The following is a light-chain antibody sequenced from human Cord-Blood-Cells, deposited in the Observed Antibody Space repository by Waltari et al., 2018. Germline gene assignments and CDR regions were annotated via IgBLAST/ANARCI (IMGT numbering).Light chain of an antibody. J-gene: IGLJ1*01. CDR1: SSDVGGYKY. V-gene: IGLV2-14*01. CDR3: SSYTSSSTLYV. CDR2: DVS. Sequence: QSALTQPASVSGSPGQSITISSTGTSSDVGGYKYVSRYQQHPGKAPKLMMYDVSNRPSGVSNRFSGSKSGNTASLTISGLQAEDEADYYCSSYTSSSTLYVFGTGTKVTVL.